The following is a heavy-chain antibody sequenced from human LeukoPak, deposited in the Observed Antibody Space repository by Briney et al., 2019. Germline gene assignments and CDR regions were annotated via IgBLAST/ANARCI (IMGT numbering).Heavy chain of an antibody. D-gene: IGHD2-15*01. CDR2: IKEDGNEK. CDR3: ARGVDGSFDL. V-gene: IGHV3-7*03. J-gene: IGHJ2*01. Sequence: GGSLRLSCAASGFTFSGYWMSWVRQAPGKGLEWVANIKEDGNEKSYVDSVKGRFTISRDNAKNSLYLRMISLRAEDTAMYYCARGVDGSFDLWGRGTLVTVSS. CDR1: GFTFSGYW.